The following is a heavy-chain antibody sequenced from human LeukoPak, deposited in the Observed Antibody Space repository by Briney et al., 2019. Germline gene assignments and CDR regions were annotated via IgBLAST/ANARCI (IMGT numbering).Heavy chain of an antibody. CDR1: GGSISNYY. CDR3: ASQVTIFGGGKYFDY. J-gene: IGHJ4*02. Sequence: SETLSLTCTVSGGSISNYYLNWIRQPAGKGLEWIGRIYPSGSTNYYPSLKSRVTMSVATSKNHFSLKLASVTAADTAVYYCASQVTIFGGGKYFDYWGQGTLVTVSS. CDR2: IYPSGST. V-gene: IGHV4-4*07. D-gene: IGHD3-3*01.